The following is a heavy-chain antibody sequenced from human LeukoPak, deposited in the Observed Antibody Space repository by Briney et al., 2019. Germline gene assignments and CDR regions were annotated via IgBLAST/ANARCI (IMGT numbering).Heavy chain of an antibody. J-gene: IGHJ4*02. CDR3: AKVSVQYSSSSDAFDY. CDR1: GFDFNTYG. V-gene: IGHV3-33*03. D-gene: IGHD6-6*01. Sequence: PGRSMRLSCAASGFDFNTYGMHWVRQAPGKGLEWVALIWSGGTITYYADSVKGRFTISRDNSKNTLYLQLTSLRAEDTAIYYCAKVSVQYSSSSDAFDYWGRGTPVTLSS. CDR2: IWSGGTIT.